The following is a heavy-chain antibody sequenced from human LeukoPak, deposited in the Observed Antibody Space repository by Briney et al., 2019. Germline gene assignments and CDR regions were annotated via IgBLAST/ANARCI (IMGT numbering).Heavy chain of an antibody. CDR1: GFTLSSRW. V-gene: IGHV3-7*03. CDR3: ATYDSWSGYNIAY. J-gene: IGHJ4*02. D-gene: IGHD3-3*01. CDR2: INRDGSEK. Sequence: GGSLRLSCVVSGFTLSSRWMMWVRQAPGGGLEWMTNINRDGSEKNYVDSVKGRFTITRDNAENSLYLQMNSLKVEDSAIYYCATYDSWSGYNIAYWGQGTLVTVSS.